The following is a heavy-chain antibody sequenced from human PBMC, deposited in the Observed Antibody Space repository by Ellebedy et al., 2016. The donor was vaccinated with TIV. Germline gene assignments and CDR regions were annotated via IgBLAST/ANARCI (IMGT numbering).Heavy chain of an antibody. J-gene: IGHJ5*02. V-gene: IGHV1-3*01. CDR1: GYTFTSYA. CDR3: ARAFLLVVAATDNWFDP. CDR2: INAGNGNT. D-gene: IGHD2-15*01. Sequence: ASVKVSCKASGYTFTSYAMHWVRQAPGQRLEWMGWINAGNGNTKYSQKFQGRFTITRDTSASTAYMELSSLRSEAPAVYYCARAFLLVVAATDNWFDPWGQGTLVTVSS.